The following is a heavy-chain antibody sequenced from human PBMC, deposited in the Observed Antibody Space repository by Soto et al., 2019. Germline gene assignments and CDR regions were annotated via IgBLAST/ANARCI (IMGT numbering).Heavy chain of an antibody. CDR1: GDSVSTNIAA. CDR3: ARDAAPTLNYPHGTDV. CDR2: TLYRSSKWYN. V-gene: IGHV6-1*01. J-gene: IGHJ6*02. Sequence: QVQLQQSGPGLVKHSQTLSLTCAISGDSVSTNIAAWSWIRQSPSRGLEWLGRTLYRSSKWYNEYAVSVKSRMTINPDTSKNQFSLQLNSVTPEDTAVYYCARDAAPTLNYPHGTDVWGQGTAVTVSS. D-gene: IGHD1-7*01.